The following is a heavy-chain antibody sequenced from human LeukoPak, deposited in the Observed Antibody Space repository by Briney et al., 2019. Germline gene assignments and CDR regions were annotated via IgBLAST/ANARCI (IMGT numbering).Heavy chain of an antibody. J-gene: IGHJ3*02. CDR2: INLNSGGT. D-gene: IGHD1-7*01. CDR1: GYTFTNYA. CDR3: WVAGTLEHGSFDI. V-gene: IGHV1-2*02. Sequence: ASVKVSCKASGYTFTNYAMNWVRQAPGQGLEWMGWINLNSGGTHYEQEFQGRVTMTRDTSISTAYMDLSSLTSDDTAMYYCWVAGTLEHGSFDIWGQGTMVIVSS.